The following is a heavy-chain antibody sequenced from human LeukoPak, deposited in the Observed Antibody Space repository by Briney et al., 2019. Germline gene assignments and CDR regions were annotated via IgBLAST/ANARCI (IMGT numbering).Heavy chain of an antibody. Sequence: GGSLRLSCAASGFTFSSYGMSWVRQAPGKGLEWVSAISGSGGSTYYADSVKGRFTISRENSKNTLYLQMNSLRAEDTAVYYCAKSIAVAGHGEYYFDYWGQGTLVTVSS. CDR1: GFTFSSYG. V-gene: IGHV3-23*01. CDR3: AKSIAVAGHGEYYFDY. J-gene: IGHJ4*02. CDR2: ISGSGGST. D-gene: IGHD6-19*01.